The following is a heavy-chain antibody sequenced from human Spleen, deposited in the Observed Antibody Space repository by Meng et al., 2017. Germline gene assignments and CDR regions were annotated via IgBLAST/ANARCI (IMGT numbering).Heavy chain of an antibody. CDR3: ARGWQLASFDH. V-gene: IGHV1-3*01. Sequence: QVQLVQSGAEVKKPGASVKVSCKASGYTFTSSAIHWVRQAPGQSLEWMGWITPGSGNTKYSQKFQGRVTITRDTSASTAYMELSTLRSEDTAVYYCARGWQLASFDHWGQGTLVTVSS. J-gene: IGHJ4*02. CDR2: ITPGSGNT. D-gene: IGHD6-6*01. CDR1: GYTFTSSA.